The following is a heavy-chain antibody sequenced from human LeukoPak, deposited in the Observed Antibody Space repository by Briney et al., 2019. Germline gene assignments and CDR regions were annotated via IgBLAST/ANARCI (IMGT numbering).Heavy chain of an antibody. J-gene: IGHJ4*02. CDR1: GFSFSNYW. CDR2: TKPDGSEK. D-gene: IGHD3-10*01. Sequence: GGSLRLSCAASGFSFSNYWMDWIRQAPGKGLEWVGSTKPDGSEKYYVDSVKGRFTISRDNAKNSLYLQMNGLRAEDTAVYYCARDDGSSCLAYWGQGTQVTVSS. V-gene: IGHV3-7*01. CDR3: ARDDGSSCLAY.